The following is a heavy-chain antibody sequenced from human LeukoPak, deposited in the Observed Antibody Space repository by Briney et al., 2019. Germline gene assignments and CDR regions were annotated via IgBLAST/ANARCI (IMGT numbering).Heavy chain of an antibody. CDR2: IYYSGNT. CDR1: GGSISSYY. J-gene: IGHJ4*02. CDR3: ARLYGNYQNYFDY. D-gene: IGHD1-7*01. Sequence: SETLSLTCTVSGGSISSYYWSWIRQPPGKGLEWIGYIYYSGNTNYNPSLKSRVTISVDMSKNQFSLKLRSVTAADTAVYYCARLYGNYQNYFDYWGQGTLVTVSS. V-gene: IGHV4-59*12.